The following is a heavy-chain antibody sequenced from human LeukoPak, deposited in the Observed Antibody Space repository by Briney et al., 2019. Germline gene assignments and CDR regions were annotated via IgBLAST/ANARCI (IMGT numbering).Heavy chain of an antibody. CDR3: ARGGGYNPDY. J-gene: IGHJ4*02. Sequence: HTGGYLRLSCVVSGFTFSSYWMSWVRQTPGKGLEWVAKIKEEGSEKYYVDSVKGRFTISRDNAKNSLYLHMNSLRADDTAVYYCARGGGYNPDYWGQGTLVTVSS. CDR2: IKEEGSEK. D-gene: IGHD1-14*01. V-gene: IGHV3-7*01. CDR1: GFTFSSYW.